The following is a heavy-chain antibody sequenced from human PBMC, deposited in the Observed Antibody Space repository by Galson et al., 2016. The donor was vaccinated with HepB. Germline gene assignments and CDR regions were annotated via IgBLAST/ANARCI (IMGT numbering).Heavy chain of an antibody. V-gene: IGHV3-23*01. CDR2: VSGSSSTT. J-gene: IGHJ4*02. CDR1: GFTFNNYA. Sequence: SLRLSCAASGFTFNNYAMSWVRQAPGKEQECVSVVSGSSSTTYYADSVKGRFTISKDNSRNTLYLQMNTLRAEDPTKYYWAKGRVGITTAALEYWGQGTLVTVSS. D-gene: IGHD1-26*01. CDR3: AKGRVGITTAALEY.